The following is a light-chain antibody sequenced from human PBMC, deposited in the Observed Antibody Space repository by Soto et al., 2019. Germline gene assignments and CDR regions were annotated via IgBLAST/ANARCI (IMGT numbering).Light chain of an antibody. CDR3: QHYSTVWS. V-gene: IGKV1-17*01. CDR2: AAS. CDR1: QGIGNA. Sequence: IQMTQSPSSLSASVGDRVTISCRASQGIGNALAWYQQKPGKAPKLLIYAASTLQSGVPSRFSGSGSGTEFTLTISSLQPEDFATYCCQHYSTVWSFGQGTKVDIK. J-gene: IGKJ1*01.